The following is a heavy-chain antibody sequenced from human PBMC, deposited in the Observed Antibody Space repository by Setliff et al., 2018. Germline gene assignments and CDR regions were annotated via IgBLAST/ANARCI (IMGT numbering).Heavy chain of an antibody. CDR3: ARDRVDFVVPEAAARLDP. V-gene: IGHV1-18*01. CDR2: IGDQNGNT. CDR1: GYTSSSFG. D-gene: IGHD2-15*01. J-gene: IGHJ5*02. Sequence: ASVKVSCKTSGYTSSSFGLSWLRQAPGQGLEWVGWIGDQNGNTIYAQKFQGRVTMTKDTSTTTGFMELRSLRSDDTATYFCARDRVDFVVPEAAARLDPWGQGTLVTVSS.